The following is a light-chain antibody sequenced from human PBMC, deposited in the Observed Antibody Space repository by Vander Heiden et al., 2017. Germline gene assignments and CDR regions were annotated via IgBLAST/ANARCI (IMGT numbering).Light chain of an antibody. CDR2: GAS. Sequence: EIVLPQSPGTLSLSPEERATVSCSASQSVSSSYLAWYQQKPGQAPRLLIYGASSRATGIPDRFSGSGSGTDFTLTISRLEPEDFAVYYCQQYGSSPLYTFGQGTKLEIK. CDR1: QSVSSSY. J-gene: IGKJ2*01. CDR3: QQYGSSPLYT. V-gene: IGKV3-20*01.